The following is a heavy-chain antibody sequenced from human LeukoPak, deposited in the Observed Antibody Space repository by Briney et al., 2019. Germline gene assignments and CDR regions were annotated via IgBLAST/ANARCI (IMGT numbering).Heavy chain of an antibody. Sequence: ASVKVSCKASGGTFSSYAISWVRQAPGQGREWMVGIIPIFGTANYAQKFQGRVTITADESTSTAYMELSSLRSEDTAVYYCARDQVVGATLDYYYGMDVWGQGTTVTVSS. CDR3: ARDQVVGATLDYYYGMDV. CDR1: GGTFSSYA. V-gene: IGHV1-69*13. D-gene: IGHD1-26*01. CDR2: IIPIFGTA. J-gene: IGHJ6*02.